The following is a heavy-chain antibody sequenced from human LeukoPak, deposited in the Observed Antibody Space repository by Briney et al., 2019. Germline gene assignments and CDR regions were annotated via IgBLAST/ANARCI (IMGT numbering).Heavy chain of an antibody. CDR3: AREARYYDILTGYYLFYFDY. V-gene: IGHV1-69*13. CDR1: GGTFSSYA. CDR2: IIPIFGTA. J-gene: IGHJ4*02. Sequence: SVKVSCKASGGTFSSYAISWVRQAPGQGLEWMGGIIPIFGTANYAQKFQGRVTITADESTSTAYMELSSLRSEGTAVYYCAREARYYDILTGYYLFYFDYWGQGTLVTVSS. D-gene: IGHD3-9*01.